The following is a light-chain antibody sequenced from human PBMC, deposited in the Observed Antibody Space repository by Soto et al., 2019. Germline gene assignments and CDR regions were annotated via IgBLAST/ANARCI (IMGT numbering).Light chain of an antibody. Sequence: QCVRNHPRSAFGSHGQPVTISCTGTSSDVGGYNYVSWYQQHPGKAPKLMIYEVSKRPSGVPDRFSGSKSGNPASLTVSGLQADNEADYYCSSYAGSNNLGVFGTGTKVTVL. J-gene: IGLJ1*01. CDR3: SSYAGSNNLGV. V-gene: IGLV2-8*01. CDR1: SSDVGGYNY. CDR2: EVS.